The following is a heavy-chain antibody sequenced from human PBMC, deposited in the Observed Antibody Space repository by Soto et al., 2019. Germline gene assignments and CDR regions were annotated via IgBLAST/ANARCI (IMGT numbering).Heavy chain of an antibody. CDR2: INHSGIT. V-gene: IGHV4-34*01. Sequence: SETLSLICAVYGGSFSGYYWTWIHQPPGKGLEWIGEINHSGITNYNPSLKSRVTISLDTSKNQFSLKLSSLTAADTAVYYCARAPKTTMTTDFYYYYMDVWVKGTTVTVSS. D-gene: IGHD4-17*01. CDR3: ARAPKTTMTTDFYYYYMDV. CDR1: GGSFSGYY. J-gene: IGHJ6*03.